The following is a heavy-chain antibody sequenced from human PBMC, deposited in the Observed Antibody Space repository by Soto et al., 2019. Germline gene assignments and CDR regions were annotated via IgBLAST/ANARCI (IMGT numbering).Heavy chain of an antibody. J-gene: IGHJ5*02. Sequence: QVQLVQSGDEVKKPGSSVKVSCKASGGSFSSYAFSWVRQAPGHGLEWMGGIIPSFGTPNYAQRFQGRVTISADESTTTVYMDLRRLRSEDTAVYYCASGSSSTLGPTGGFDPWGQGTLVTVSS. V-gene: IGHV1-69*01. CDR2: IIPSFGTP. CDR1: GGSFSSYA. CDR3: ASGSSSTLGPTGGFDP. D-gene: IGHD1-26*01.